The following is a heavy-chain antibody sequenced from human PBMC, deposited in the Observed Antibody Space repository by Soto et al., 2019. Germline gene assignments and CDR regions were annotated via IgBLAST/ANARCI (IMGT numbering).Heavy chain of an antibody. CDR2: INPNSGGT. J-gene: IGHJ6*02. CDR3: ARGSSSGWPRQGYYYYGMDV. V-gene: IGHV1-2*04. Sequence: QVQLVQSGAEVKKPGASVKVSCKASGYTFTGYYMHWVRQAPGQGLEWMGWINPNSGGTNYAQKFQGWVTMTRDTSISTAYMELSRLRSDDTAVYYCARGSSSGWPRQGYYYYGMDVWGQGTTVTVSS. D-gene: IGHD6-19*01. CDR1: GYTFTGYY.